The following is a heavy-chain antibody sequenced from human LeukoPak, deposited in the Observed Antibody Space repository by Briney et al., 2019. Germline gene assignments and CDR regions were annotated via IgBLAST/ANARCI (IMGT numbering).Heavy chain of an antibody. J-gene: IGHJ5*02. D-gene: IGHD2-2*01. CDR3: ARLPAAINGYFDP. CDR2: ISGGGGST. Sequence: GGSLRLSCEASRFTFSSYAMSWVRQAPGKGLEWVSAISGGGGSTYYADSVKGRFTISRDNSKNTLYLQMNSLRAEDTAVYYCARLPAAINGYFDPWGQGTLVTVSS. V-gene: IGHV3-23*01. CDR1: RFTFSSYA.